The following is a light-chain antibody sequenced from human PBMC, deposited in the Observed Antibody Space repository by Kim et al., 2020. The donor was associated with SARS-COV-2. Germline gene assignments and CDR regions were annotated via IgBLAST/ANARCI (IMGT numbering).Light chain of an antibody. V-gene: IGLV3-19*01. CDR1: SLRKYP. Sequence: AVGQTVRITCLGDSLRKYPASWYQQKPGQAHILVMHDKNNVRPSGVPDRFSGSNSGNTAFLTITGAQVEDEAAYYCGSRDNNGPGVFGGGTQLTVL. CDR2: DKN. CDR3: GSRDNNGPGV. J-gene: IGLJ3*02.